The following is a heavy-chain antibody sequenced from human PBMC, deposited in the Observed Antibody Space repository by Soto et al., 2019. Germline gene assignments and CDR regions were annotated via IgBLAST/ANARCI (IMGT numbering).Heavy chain of an antibody. CDR3: AAGPVVVAATRHFYYYYGMDV. CDR2: IFVSSGNT. CDR1: GFTFTSSA. J-gene: IGHJ6*02. V-gene: IGHV1-58*01. Sequence: SLKFSCNSSGFTFTSSAVQWVRQARGQRLDWIGWIFVSSGNTNYAQKFQERVTITRDMSTSTAYMELSSLRSEDTAVYYCAAGPVVVAATRHFYYYYGMDVWGQGTTVTVSS. D-gene: IGHD2-15*01.